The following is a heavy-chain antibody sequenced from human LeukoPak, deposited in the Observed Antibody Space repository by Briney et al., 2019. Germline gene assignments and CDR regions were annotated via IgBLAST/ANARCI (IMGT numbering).Heavy chain of an antibody. CDR2: IIPLFGIA. CDR3: ERESYYDSSRPFDP. CDR1: GGTFSSYA. J-gene: IGHJ5*02. Sequence: ASVKVSCKASGGTFSSYAISWVRQAPGQGLEWMERIIPLFGIANYAQKVEGRVTITADKSTSTAYMELSSLGSEDWAVDNCERESYYDSSRPFDPWGQGTLVTVSS. D-gene: IGHD3-22*01. V-gene: IGHV1-69*04.